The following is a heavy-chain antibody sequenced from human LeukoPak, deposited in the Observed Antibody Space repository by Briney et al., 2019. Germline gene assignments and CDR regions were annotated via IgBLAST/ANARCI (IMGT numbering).Heavy chain of an antibody. J-gene: IGHJ6*02. D-gene: IGHD3-22*01. CDR3: ARDPSYDSSGYPNYYYYGMDV. CDR2: IYTSGST. CDR1: GGSISSYY. Sequence: SETLSLTCTVSGGSISSYYWSWIRQPAGKGLEWIGRIYTSGSTNYIPSLKSRVTMSVDTSKNQFSLKLSSVTAADTAVYYCARDPSYDSSGYPNYYYYGMDVWGQGTTVTVSS. V-gene: IGHV4-4*07.